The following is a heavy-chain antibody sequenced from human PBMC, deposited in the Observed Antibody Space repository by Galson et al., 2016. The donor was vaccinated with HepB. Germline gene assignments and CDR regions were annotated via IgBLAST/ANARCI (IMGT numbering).Heavy chain of an antibody. CDR1: GGSISDNNYY. CDR2: IYYSGDT. D-gene: IGHD6-19*01. V-gene: IGHV4-39*01. Sequence: ETLSLTCIVSGGSISDNNYYWGWIRQPPGRGLEWIGSIYYSGDTYYNPSLKSRLTISVDTSKNQFSLRLSSVTAADTAVYYCATGLEVAGKYYYYYMDVWGNGTTVTASS. J-gene: IGHJ6*03. CDR3: ATGLEVAGKYYYYYMDV.